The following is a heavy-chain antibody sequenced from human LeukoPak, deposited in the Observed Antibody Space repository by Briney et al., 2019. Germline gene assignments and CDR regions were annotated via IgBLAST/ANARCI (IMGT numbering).Heavy chain of an antibody. J-gene: IGHJ3*02. Sequence: PFETLSLTRTVSRGATSSEYGSSIPEPARTRLESIGRIYTSGSTYYNPSPRSRVTISVDTSKNQFSLKLSSVTAADTAVYYCARIGRRGYDILTGYYPVDAFDIWGQGTMVTVSS. CDR3: ARIGRRGYDILTGYYPVDAFDI. D-gene: IGHD3-9*01. CDR1: RGATSSEY. V-gene: IGHV4-4*07. CDR2: IYTSGST.